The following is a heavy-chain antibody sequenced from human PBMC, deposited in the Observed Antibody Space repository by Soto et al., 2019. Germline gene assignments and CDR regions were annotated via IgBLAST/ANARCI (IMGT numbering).Heavy chain of an antibody. Sequence: SETLSLTCTVSGGSISSYYWSWIRQPAGKGLEWIGRIYTSGSTNYNPSLKSRVTMSVDTSKNQFSPKLSSVTAADTAVYYCARGLVVDLNYYYYYGMDVWGQGTTVTVSS. CDR3: ARGLVVDLNYYYYYGMDV. V-gene: IGHV4-4*07. D-gene: IGHD2-21*01. CDR1: GGSISSYY. CDR2: IYTSGST. J-gene: IGHJ6*02.